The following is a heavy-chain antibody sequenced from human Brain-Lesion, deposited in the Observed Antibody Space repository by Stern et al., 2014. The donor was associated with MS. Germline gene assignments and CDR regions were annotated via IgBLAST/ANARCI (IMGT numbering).Heavy chain of an antibody. Sequence: VQLVESGPGLVKPSQTLSLTCNVSGYSISSGDNYWSWIRQSPGKGLEWIGYLYYIGSTFYNPSLKSRVSLSVDTSPNQFPLCLSSVTAADTAVYYCARGESSRYYYLDDWGQGTLVTVSS. V-gene: IGHV4-30-4*01. D-gene: IGHD3-22*01. CDR1: GYSISSGDNY. CDR2: LYYIGST. J-gene: IGHJ4*02. CDR3: ARGESSRYYYLDD.